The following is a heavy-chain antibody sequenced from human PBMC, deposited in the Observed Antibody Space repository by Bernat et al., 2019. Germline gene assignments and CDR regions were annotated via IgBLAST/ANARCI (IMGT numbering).Heavy chain of an antibody. CDR1: KFTFSSYG. J-gene: IGHJ6*02. CDR2: IWHDGSNE. D-gene: IGHD4-17*01. Sequence: QVQLVESGGGVVQTERSQRLSCEASKFTFSSYGMHWVRQAPGKGLEWVAVIWHDGSNENYADSVKGRVTISRDNSKNTLYLQMNNLRAEDTAVYYCARVSLYGAPASAMDVWGQGTTVTVSS. CDR3: ARVSLYGAPASAMDV. V-gene: IGHV3-33*01.